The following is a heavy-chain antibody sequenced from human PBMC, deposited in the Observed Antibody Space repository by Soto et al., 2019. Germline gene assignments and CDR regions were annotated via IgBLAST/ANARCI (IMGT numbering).Heavy chain of an antibody. J-gene: IGHJ5*02. Sequence: SETLSLTCSVTGGSISSSSCYWGWIRQPPGKGLEWIGSIYYSGSIYSNPSLKSRVTISVDTSKNQFSLKLSSVTAAETAVYYCARQSSGWYNWFDPWGQGTLVTVS. CDR2: IYYSGSI. CDR3: ARQSSGWYNWFDP. CDR1: GGSISSSSCY. D-gene: IGHD6-19*01. V-gene: IGHV4-39*01.